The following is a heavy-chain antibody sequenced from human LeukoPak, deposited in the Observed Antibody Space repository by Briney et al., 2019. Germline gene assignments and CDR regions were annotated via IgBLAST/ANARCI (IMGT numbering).Heavy chain of an antibody. D-gene: IGHD3-16*01. V-gene: IGHV3-21*01. CDR2: ISSSSSYI. CDR3: ARLWAGYYYMDV. Sequence: PGGSLRLSCAASGFTFSSYSMNWVRQAPGKGLEWVSSISSSSSYIYYADSVKGRFTISRDNAKNSLYLQMSSLRAEDTAVYYCARLWAGYYYMDVWGKGTTVTVSS. J-gene: IGHJ6*03. CDR1: GFTFSSYS.